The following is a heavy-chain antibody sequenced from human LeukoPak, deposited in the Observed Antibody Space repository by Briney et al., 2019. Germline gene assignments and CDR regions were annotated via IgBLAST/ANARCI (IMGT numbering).Heavy chain of an antibody. J-gene: IGHJ4*02. Sequence: PGESLKISCKGSGYSVTNYWIGWVRQMPGKGLEWMGIIYPGDSDTRYSPSFQGQVTISVDKSISIAYLQWSSLKASDTAMYYCARSYCSSSSCYIDYWGQGTLVTVSS. CDR1: GYSVTNYW. CDR2: IYPGDSDT. CDR3: ARSYCSSSSCYIDY. V-gene: IGHV5-51*01. D-gene: IGHD2-2*02.